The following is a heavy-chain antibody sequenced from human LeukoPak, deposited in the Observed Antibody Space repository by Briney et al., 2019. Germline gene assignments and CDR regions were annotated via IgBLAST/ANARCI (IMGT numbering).Heavy chain of an antibody. D-gene: IGHD3-10*01. V-gene: IGHV4-39*07. CDR1: GGSIRSSSYY. Sequence: SETLSLTCTVSGGSIRSSSYYWGWIRQPPGRGLEWIASIYHSGSTYCNPSLRSRVTISLDTAKNQCSLKLTSVTAADTAVYYCARSGIGDDPFDIWGQGTMVTVSS. CDR3: ARSGIGDDPFDI. CDR2: IYHSGST. J-gene: IGHJ3*02.